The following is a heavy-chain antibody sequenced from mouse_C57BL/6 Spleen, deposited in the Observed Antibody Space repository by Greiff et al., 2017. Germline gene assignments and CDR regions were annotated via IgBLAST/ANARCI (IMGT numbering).Heavy chain of an antibody. CDR3: TRPYYYAMDY. Sequence: VPLQQSGAELVRPGASVTLSCKASGYTFTDYEMHWVKQTPVHGLEWIGAIDPETGGTASNQKFKGKAILTADKSSSTAYMELRSLTSEDSAVYDCTRPYYYAMDYWGQGTSVTVSS. V-gene: IGHV1-15*01. CDR1: GYTFTDYE. CDR2: IDPETGGT. J-gene: IGHJ4*01.